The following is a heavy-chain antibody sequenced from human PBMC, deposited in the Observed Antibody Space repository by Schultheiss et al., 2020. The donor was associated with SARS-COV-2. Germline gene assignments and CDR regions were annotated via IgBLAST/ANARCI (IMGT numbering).Heavy chain of an antibody. J-gene: IGHJ6*02. CDR3: AREPPPYYYGMDV. Sequence: GESLKISCAASGFTFSDYYMSWIRQAPGKGLEWVAVIWYDGSNKYYADSVKGRFTISRDNSKNTLYLQMNSLRAEDTAVYYCAREPPPYYYGMDVWGQGTTVTVSS. CDR2: IWYDGSNK. V-gene: IGHV3-33*08. CDR1: GFTFSDYY.